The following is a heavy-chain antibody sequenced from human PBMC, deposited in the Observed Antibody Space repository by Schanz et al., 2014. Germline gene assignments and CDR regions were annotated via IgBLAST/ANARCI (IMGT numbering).Heavy chain of an antibody. D-gene: IGHD5-12*01. CDR2: MNPNSGNP. V-gene: IGHV1-8*01. J-gene: IGHJ6*02. CDR3: AKELNRRGGQTNFYYYYGMDV. Sequence: VQLVQSGAEVRKPGASVKVSCKASGYTFISYDINWVRQAPGQGLEWLGWMNPNSGNPGFAQKFQGRVTMTRNTSISTAYMELSSLRSEDTAVYYCAKELNRRGGQTNFYYYYGMDVWGQGTTVTVSS. CDR1: GYTFISYD.